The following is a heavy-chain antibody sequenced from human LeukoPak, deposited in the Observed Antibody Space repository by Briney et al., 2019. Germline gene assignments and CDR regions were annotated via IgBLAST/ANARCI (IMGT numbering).Heavy chain of an antibody. Sequence: ASVKVSCKASGYTFNDYYIHWVRQAPGQGLEWMGWISAYNGNTNYAQKLQGRVTMTTDTSTSTAYMELWSLRSDDTAVYYCARGRDGYNRRASYGYWGQGTLVTVSS. CDR3: ARGRDGYNRRASYGY. J-gene: IGHJ4*02. D-gene: IGHD5-24*01. CDR1: GYTFNDYY. V-gene: IGHV1-18*04. CDR2: ISAYNGNT.